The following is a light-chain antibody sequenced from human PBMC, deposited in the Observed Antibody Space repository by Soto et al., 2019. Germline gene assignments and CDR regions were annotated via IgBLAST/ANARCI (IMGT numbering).Light chain of an antibody. Sequence: EIVLTQSPATLSLSPWARSTLSCTASQSVGCSLAWYKTTPGQAPRIRIYDASSRATGIAARGSGSGPGTDFTLTISSLEPEDFSVYDCQQRSNRPQTFGQGTKVDIK. CDR2: DAS. CDR1: QSVGCS. V-gene: IGKV3-11*01. CDR3: QQRSNRPQT. J-gene: IGKJ1*01.